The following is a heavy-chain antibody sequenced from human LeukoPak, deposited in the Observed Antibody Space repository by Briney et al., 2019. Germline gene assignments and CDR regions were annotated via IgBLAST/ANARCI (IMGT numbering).Heavy chain of an antibody. Sequence: SETLSLTCTVSGGSISSYYWSWIRQPAGKGLEWIGRIYTSGSTNYNPSLKSRVTVSVDTSKNQFSLKLSSVTAADTAVYCCAREGPNLYSSSWAPIPHYYYYGMDVWGQGTTVTVSS. V-gene: IGHV4-4*07. CDR1: GGSISSYY. D-gene: IGHD6-13*01. J-gene: IGHJ6*02. CDR3: AREGPNLYSSSWAPIPHYYYYGMDV. CDR2: IYTSGST.